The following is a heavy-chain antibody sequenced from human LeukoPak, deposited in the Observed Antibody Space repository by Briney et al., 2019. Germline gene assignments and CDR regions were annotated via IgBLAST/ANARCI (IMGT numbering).Heavy chain of an antibody. J-gene: IGHJ4*02. D-gene: IGHD6-6*01. V-gene: IGHV4-30-4*01. CDR1: GGSISSGDYY. CDR2: IYYTGST. Sequence: SETLSLTCTVPGGSISSGDYYWSWIRQPPGKGLEWIGYIYYTGSTYYNPSLKSRVTISIDTSKNQFSLKLSSVTAADTAVFYCAISSSSAPFYFDYWGQGTLVTVSS. CDR3: AISSSSAPFYFDY.